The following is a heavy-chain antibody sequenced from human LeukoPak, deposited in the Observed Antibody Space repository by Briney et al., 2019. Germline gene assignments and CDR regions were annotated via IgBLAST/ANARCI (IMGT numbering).Heavy chain of an antibody. CDR3: AKSPVSSCRGSFCYPFDY. Sequence: GGSLRLSCAASGFTFSSYAMSWVRQAPGKGLEWVSAISGSGGSTYYADSVKGRFTISRDNSKNTLYMQMNNLRAEDTAVYFCAKSPVSSCRGSFCYPFDYWGQGNLVTVSS. D-gene: IGHD2-15*01. V-gene: IGHV3-23*01. CDR2: ISGSGGST. CDR1: GFTFSSYA. J-gene: IGHJ4*02.